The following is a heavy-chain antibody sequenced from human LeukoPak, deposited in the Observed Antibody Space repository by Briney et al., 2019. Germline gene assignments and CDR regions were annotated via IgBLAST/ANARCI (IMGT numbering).Heavy chain of an antibody. J-gene: IGHJ3*02. CDR1: GGSISSGDYY. CDR2: IYYSGST. CDR3: ARENLMVRGNAFDI. D-gene: IGHD3-10*01. V-gene: IGHV4-30-4*01. Sequence: SETLSFTCTVSGGSISSGDYYWSWIRQPPGKGLEWIGYIYYSGSTYYNPSLKSRVTISVDTSKNQFSLKLSSVTAADTAVYYCARENLMVRGNAFDIWGQGTMVTVSS.